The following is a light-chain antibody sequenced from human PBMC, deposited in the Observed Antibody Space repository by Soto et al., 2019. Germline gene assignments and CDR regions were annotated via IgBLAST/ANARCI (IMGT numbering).Light chain of an antibody. V-gene: IGKV1-17*01. Sequence: DIQMTQSPSSLSASVGDRVTITCRASQAIRNDVGWYQQKPGKDPKRLIYVASRLESVVPSRFSGTGFGTEFTLTISGLQPEDFATYYCPQHNNYPLTFGQGTSVEIK. CDR1: QAIRND. CDR2: VAS. J-gene: IGKJ1*01. CDR3: PQHNNYPLT.